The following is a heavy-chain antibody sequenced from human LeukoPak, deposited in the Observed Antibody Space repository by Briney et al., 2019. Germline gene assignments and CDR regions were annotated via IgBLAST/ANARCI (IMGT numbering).Heavy chain of an antibody. V-gene: IGHV4-4*07. Sequence: SETLSLTCTVSGGAISSYYWSWIRHPAGKGLELIVRIYTSGSTNYNHSLKSRVTMSVDTSKNQFSLKLSSVTAADTAVYYCAREGSSSWYSGYFDDGGQGSLLTV. CDR3: AREGSSSWYSGYFDD. J-gene: IGHJ4*02. CDR1: GGAISSYY. D-gene: IGHD6-13*01. CDR2: IYTSGST.